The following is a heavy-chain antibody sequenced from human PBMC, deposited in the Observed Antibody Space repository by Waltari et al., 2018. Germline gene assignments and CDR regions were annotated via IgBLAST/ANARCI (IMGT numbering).Heavy chain of an antibody. CDR3: ARRSSLVGRAAIIKRDYGMDV. CDR2: INHSGST. Sequence: QVQLQQWGAGLLKTSETLSLTCAVYGGSFSGYYWSWIRPPPGRGLGGIREINHSGSTNSNQSLKSRVTISVDTSKNQFSLKLSSVTAADTAVYYCARRSSLVGRAAIIKRDYGMDVWGQGTTVTVSS. V-gene: IGHV4-34*01. J-gene: IGHJ6*02. D-gene: IGHD2-2*02. CDR1: GGSFSGYY.